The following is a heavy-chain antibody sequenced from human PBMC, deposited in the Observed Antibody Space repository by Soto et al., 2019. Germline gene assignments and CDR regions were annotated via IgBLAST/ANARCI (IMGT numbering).Heavy chain of an antibody. CDR1: GYLFTGYY. CDR2: TNPYSGAT. CDR3: ARCVWSGSYAGADAFDV. J-gene: IGHJ3*01. Sequence: ASVKVSCTASGYLFTGYYIHWVRPAPGQGLEWMGWTNPYSGATTYAQKFQGGFTMTRETSISTAYMELNRLRSGDTAVYYCARCVWSGSYAGADAFDVWGQGTLVTVSS. D-gene: IGHD3-3*01. V-gene: IGHV1-2*02.